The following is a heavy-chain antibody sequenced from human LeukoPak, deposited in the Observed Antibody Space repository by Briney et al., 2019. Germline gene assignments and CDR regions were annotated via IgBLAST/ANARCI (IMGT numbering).Heavy chain of an antibody. D-gene: IGHD2-2*01. V-gene: IGHV4-39*01. Sequence: PPETPSLTCTVSGGSISSSTHYWGWIRQAPGKGLEWVGSIHYSGSTYYNPSLKSRVTISVDMSKNQFSLKLSSVTAADTAVYYCARSYCSSSCYAVGAFDIWGQGAVVPGSS. CDR3: ARSYCSSSCYAVGAFDI. CDR1: GGSISSSTHY. J-gene: IGHJ3*02. CDR2: IHYSGST.